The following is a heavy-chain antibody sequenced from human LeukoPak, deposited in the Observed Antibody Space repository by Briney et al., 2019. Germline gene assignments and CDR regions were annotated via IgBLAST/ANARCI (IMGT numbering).Heavy chain of an antibody. Sequence: SETLSLTCTVSGGSISSYYWSWIRQPPGKGLEWIGYIYYSGSTNYNPSLKSRVTISVDTSKNQFSLKLSSVTAADTAVYYCARADYSSTWSHDYYYMDVWGKGTTVTVSS. CDR2: IYYSGST. V-gene: IGHV4-59*01. J-gene: IGHJ6*03. CDR3: ARADYSSTWSHDYYYMDV. CDR1: GGSISSYY. D-gene: IGHD6-13*01.